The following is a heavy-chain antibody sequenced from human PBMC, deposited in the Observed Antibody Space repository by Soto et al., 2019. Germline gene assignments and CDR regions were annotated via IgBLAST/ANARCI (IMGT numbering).Heavy chain of an antibody. Sequence: PSETLSLTCTVSGDSIIGSYWSWIRQPPGKTLEWIGYIYHSGTTTYNPSLKNRVSISVDTSKNQFSLRLTSVIAADTAVYYCARDMPYAAGSLAGCDYWGQGILVTVSS. CDR1: GDSIIGSY. CDR3: ARDMPYAAGSLAGCDY. D-gene: IGHD1-26*01. CDR2: IYHSGTT. V-gene: IGHV4-59*01. J-gene: IGHJ4*02.